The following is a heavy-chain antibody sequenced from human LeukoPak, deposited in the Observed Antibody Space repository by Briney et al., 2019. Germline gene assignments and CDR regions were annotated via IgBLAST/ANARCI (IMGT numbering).Heavy chain of an antibody. CDR2: IYYSGST. CDR3: ARARTWTTVTTSTWYFDL. D-gene: IGHD4-17*01. CDR1: GGSISSYY. J-gene: IGHJ2*01. V-gene: IGHV4-59*01. Sequence: SETLSLTCTVSGGSISSYYWSWIRQPPGKGLEWIGYIYYSGSTNYNPSLKSRVTISVDTSKNQFSLKLSSVTAADTAVYYCARARTWTTVTTSTWYFDLWGRGTLVTVSS.